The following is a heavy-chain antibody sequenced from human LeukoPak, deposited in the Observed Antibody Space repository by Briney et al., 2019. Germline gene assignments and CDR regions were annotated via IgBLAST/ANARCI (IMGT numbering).Heavy chain of an antibody. V-gene: IGHV3-13*04. CDR1: GFTFSSYD. D-gene: IGHD3-9*01. Sequence: GGSLRLSCAASGFTFSSYDMHWVRQATGKGLEWVSAIGTAGDTYYPGSVKGRFTISRENAKNSLYLQMYSLRAGDTAVYYCARGRYFDWSYYYYGMDIWGQGTTVTVSS. J-gene: IGHJ6*02. CDR3: ARGRYFDWSYYYYGMDI. CDR2: IGTAGDT.